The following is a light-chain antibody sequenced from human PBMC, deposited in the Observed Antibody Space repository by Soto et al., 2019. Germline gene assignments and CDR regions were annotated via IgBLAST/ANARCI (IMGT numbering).Light chain of an antibody. V-gene: IGLV2-8*01. Sequence: QSVLTQPPSASGSPGQSVTVSCTGTRSDVGVYNYVSWYRQHPGKAPQLLISEVSKRPSGVPDRFSGSKSGNTASLTVSGLQAEDEADYYCSSYAGSNNFVFGTGTKLTVL. CDR1: RSDVGVYNY. J-gene: IGLJ1*01. CDR3: SSYAGSNNFV. CDR2: EVS.